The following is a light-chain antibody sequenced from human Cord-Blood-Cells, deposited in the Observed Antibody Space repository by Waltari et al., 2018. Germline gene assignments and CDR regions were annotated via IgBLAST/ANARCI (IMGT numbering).Light chain of an antibody. CDR2: ASF. V-gene: IGKV1-39*01. CDR3: QQSYSTPYT. CDR1: QSISSY. Sequence: DIQMTQSPSSLSASVGDRVTITCRASQSISSYLNWYQTKPGEAPKLLIYASFSLQSGVPSRFSGSGSGTDFTLTISSLQPEDFATYYCQQSYSTPYTFGQGTKLEIK. J-gene: IGKJ2*01.